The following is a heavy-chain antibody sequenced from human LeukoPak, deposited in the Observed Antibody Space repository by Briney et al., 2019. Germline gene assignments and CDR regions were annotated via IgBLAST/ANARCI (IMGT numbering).Heavy chain of an antibody. V-gene: IGHV4-61*02. D-gene: IGHD3-22*01. CDR2: LFTSGSP. J-gene: IGHJ1*01. Sequence: SQTLSLTCDVSGGFISSGTHYWTWIRQPVGKGLEWLGRLFTSGSPTYNSSLKSRLTISMDKSKNQFSLKLTSVTAADAAVYYCASPRGDDSGGYYTWYFHHWGQGILVTVSS. CDR1: GGFISSGTHY. CDR3: ASPRGDDSGGYYTWYFHH.